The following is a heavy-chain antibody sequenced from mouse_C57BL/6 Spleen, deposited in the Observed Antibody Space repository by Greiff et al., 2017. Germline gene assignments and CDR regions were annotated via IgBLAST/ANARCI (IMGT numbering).Heavy chain of an antibody. CDR3: ARGYYGSSYARGYAMDY. J-gene: IGHJ4*01. Sequence: QVQLQQPGAELVKPGASVKLSCKASGYTFTSYWMHWVKQRPGRGLEWIGRIDPNSGGTKYNEKFKSKATLTVDKPSSTAYMQLSSLTSEDSAVYYCARGYYGSSYARGYAMDYWGQGTSVTVSS. CDR1: GYTFTSYW. D-gene: IGHD1-1*01. V-gene: IGHV1-62-3*01. CDR2: IDPNSGGT.